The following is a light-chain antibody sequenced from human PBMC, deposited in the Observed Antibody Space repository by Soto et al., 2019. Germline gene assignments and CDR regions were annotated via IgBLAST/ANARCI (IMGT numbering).Light chain of an antibody. Sequence: DIQMPQSPSSLSASVGDRVTITCRASQSISSYLNWYQQKPGKAPNLLIYAASNLQSGVPSRFSGSGSGTSFTLTISSLQPEDFVTYYCQQSYSTPWTFGQGTKVEIK. J-gene: IGKJ1*01. CDR2: AAS. CDR3: QQSYSTPWT. V-gene: IGKV1-39*01. CDR1: QSISSY.